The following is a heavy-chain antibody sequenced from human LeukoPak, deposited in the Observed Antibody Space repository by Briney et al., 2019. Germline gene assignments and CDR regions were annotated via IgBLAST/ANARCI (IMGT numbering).Heavy chain of an antibody. CDR3: ARDLYNGFDP. V-gene: IGHV3-74*01. Sequence: GGSLRLSCAASGFTFSTYWMHWVRQVPGKGLVWVSRINSDESSTSYADSVKGQFTISRDNAKNTLYLQMNSLRAEDTGVYYCARDLYNGFDPWGQGTLVTVSS. CDR2: INSDESST. CDR1: GFTFSTYW. J-gene: IGHJ5*02.